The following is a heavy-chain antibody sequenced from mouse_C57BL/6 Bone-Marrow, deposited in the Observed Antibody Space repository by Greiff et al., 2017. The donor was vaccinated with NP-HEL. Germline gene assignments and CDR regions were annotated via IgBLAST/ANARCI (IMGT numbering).Heavy chain of an antibody. V-gene: IGHV1-63*01. D-gene: IGHD1-1*01. CDR3: ARCYYGSSYEVDY. J-gene: IGHJ2*01. CDR1: GYTFTNYW. Sequence: QVQLKESGAELVRPGTSVKMSCKASGYTFTNYWIGWAKQRPGHGLEWIGDIYPGGGYTNYNEKFKGKATLTADKSSSTAYMQFSSLTSEDSAIYYCARCYYGSSYEVDYWGQGTTLTVSS. CDR2: IYPGGGYT.